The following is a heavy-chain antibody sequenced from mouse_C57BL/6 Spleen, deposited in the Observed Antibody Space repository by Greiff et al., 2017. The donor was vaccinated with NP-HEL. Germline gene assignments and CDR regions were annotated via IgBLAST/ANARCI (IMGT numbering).Heavy chain of an antibody. CDR1: GYTFTSYW. V-gene: IGHV1-50*01. J-gene: IGHJ2*01. D-gene: IGHD1-1*01. CDR2: IDPSDSYT. Sequence: QVQLQQPGAELVKPGASVKLSCKASGYTFTSYWMQWVKQRPGQGLEWIGEIDPSDSYTNYNQKFKGKATLTVDTSSSTAYMQLSSLTSEDSAVYYCARKRRDYYGSSLYFDYWGQGTTLTVSS. CDR3: ARKRRDYYGSSLYFDY.